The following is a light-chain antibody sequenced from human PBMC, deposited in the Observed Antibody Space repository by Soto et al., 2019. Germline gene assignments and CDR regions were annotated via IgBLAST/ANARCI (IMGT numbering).Light chain of an antibody. V-gene: IGLV3-1*01. J-gene: IGLJ3*02. CDR2: QDS. CDR1: KLGDKY. Sequence: SYELTQPPSVSVSPGXXXXXXXSGDKLGDKYACWYQQKPGQSPVLVIYQDSKRPSGIPERFSGSNSGNTATLTISGTQAMDEADYYCQAWDSSTAWVFGGGTKLTVL. CDR3: QAWDSSTAWV.